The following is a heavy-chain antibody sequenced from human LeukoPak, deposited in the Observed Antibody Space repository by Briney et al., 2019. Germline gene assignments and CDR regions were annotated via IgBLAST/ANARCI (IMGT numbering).Heavy chain of an antibody. CDR2: IFYSGST. V-gene: IGHV4-59*01. D-gene: IGHD3-16*02. CDR1: GGSISSYY. Sequence: SETLSLTCTVSGGSISSYYWSWIRQPPGKGLEWIGHIFYSGSTKYNPSLKSRVSISVDVSRSQFSLKLNSVTAADTAVYYCTRVSIHGYSDYWGQGTLVTVSS. CDR3: TRVSIHGYSDY. J-gene: IGHJ4*02.